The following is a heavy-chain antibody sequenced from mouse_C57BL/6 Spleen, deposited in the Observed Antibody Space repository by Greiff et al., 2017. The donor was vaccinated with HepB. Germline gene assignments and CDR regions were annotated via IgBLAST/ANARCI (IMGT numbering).Heavy chain of an antibody. Sequence: VQLQQPGAELVRPGSSVKLSCKASGYTFTSYWMHWVKQRPIQGLEWIGNIDPSDSETHYNQKFKDKATLTVDKSSSTAYMQLSSLTSEDSAVYYCARDYYGSRGVYFDYWGQGTTLTVSS. CDR2: IDPSDSET. V-gene: IGHV1-52*01. J-gene: IGHJ2*01. CDR1: GYTFTSYW. D-gene: IGHD1-1*01. CDR3: ARDYYGSRGVYFDY.